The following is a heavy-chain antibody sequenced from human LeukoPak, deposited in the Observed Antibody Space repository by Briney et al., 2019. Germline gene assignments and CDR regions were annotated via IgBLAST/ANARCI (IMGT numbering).Heavy chain of an antibody. CDR1: GGSFSGYY. D-gene: IGHD6-13*01. CDR2: INHSGST. V-gene: IGHV4-34*01. J-gene: IGHJ5*02. CDR3: AGEQGNWFDP. Sequence: SETLSLTCAVYGGSFSGYYWSWIRQPPGKGLEWIGEINHSGSTNYNPSLKSRVTISVDTSKNQFSLKLSSVTAADTAVYYCAGEQGNWFDPWGQGTLVTVSS.